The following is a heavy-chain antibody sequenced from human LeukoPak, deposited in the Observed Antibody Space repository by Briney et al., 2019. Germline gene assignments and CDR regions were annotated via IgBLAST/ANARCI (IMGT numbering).Heavy chain of an antibody. CDR3: ARGSGYDGSRI. V-gene: IGHV4-4*08. Sequence: SETLSLTCLVSGDSISIDYWIWIRQPPGKGPEWIGYIYASGSTDYNPSLKSRVTISIDTSKSRFSLKLSSVTAADTGVYYCARGSGYDGSRIWGQGTRVTVSS. CDR2: IYASGST. CDR1: GDSISIDY. D-gene: IGHD3-16*01. J-gene: IGHJ4*02.